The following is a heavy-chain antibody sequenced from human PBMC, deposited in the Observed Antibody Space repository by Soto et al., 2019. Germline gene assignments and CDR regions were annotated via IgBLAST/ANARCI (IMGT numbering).Heavy chain of an antibody. CDR1: GDSVSSNSAA. CDR2: TYYRSKWYN. D-gene: IGHD3-22*01. J-gene: IGHJ3*02. Sequence: PSQTLSLTCAISGDSVSSNSAAWNWIRQSPSRGLEWLGRTYYRSKWYNDYAVSVKSRVTINPDTSKNQFSLQLNSVTPEDTAVYYCAREVTMRVVVIRGAFDIWGQETMVTVSS. V-gene: IGHV6-1*01. CDR3: AREVTMRVVVIRGAFDI.